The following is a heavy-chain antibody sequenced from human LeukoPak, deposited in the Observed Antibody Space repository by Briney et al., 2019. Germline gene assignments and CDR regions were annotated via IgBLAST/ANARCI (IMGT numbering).Heavy chain of an antibody. CDR1: GFTFSSYS. Sequence: GGSLRLSCAASGFTFSSYSMNWVRQAPGKGLEWVSSISSSSSYIYYAGSVKGRFTISRDNAKNSLYLQMNSLRAEDTAVYYCARDPGNWNHEYWGQGTLVTVSS. D-gene: IGHD1-14*01. CDR2: ISSSSSYI. V-gene: IGHV3-21*01. CDR3: ARDPGNWNHEY. J-gene: IGHJ4*02.